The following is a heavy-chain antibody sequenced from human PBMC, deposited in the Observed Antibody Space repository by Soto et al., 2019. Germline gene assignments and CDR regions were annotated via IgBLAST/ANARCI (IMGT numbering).Heavy chain of an antibody. CDR1: GGSVISGSYY. CDR3: ARVPVTTVSRGAFDI. D-gene: IGHD4-17*01. V-gene: IGHV4-61*01. Sequence: PSETLSLTCTVSGGSVISGSYYWSWIRQPPGKGLEWIGYIYYSGSTNYNPSLKSRVTISVDTSKNQFSLKLSSVTAADTAVYYCARVPVTTVSRGAFDIWGQGTMVT. CDR2: IYYSGST. J-gene: IGHJ3*02.